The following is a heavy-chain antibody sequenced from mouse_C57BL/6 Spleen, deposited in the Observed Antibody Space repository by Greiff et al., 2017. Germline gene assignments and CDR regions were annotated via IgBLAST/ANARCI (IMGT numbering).Heavy chain of an antibody. CDR1: GFTFSSYA. CDR3: TRDRGLPFDY. CDR2: ISSGGDYI. D-gene: IGHD3-1*01. Sequence: DVMLVESGEGLVKPGGSLKLSCAASGFTFSSYAMSWVRQTPEKRLEWVAYISSGGDYIYYADTVKGRFTISRDNARNTLYLQMSSLKSEDTAMYYCTRDRGLPFDYWGQGTTLTVSS. V-gene: IGHV5-9-1*02. J-gene: IGHJ2*01.